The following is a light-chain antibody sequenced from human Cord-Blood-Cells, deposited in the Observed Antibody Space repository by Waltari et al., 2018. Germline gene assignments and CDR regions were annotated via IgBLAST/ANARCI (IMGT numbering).Light chain of an antibody. CDR3: QQSYSTPYT. CDR2: AAS. Sequence: IQMTQSPSSLSASVVDRVPITCRASQSISSYLNWYQQKPGKAPKLLIYAASSLQSGVPSRFSGSGSGTDFTLTISSLQPEDFATYYCQQSYSTPYTFGQGTKLEIK. CDR1: QSISSY. V-gene: IGKV1-39*01. J-gene: IGKJ2*01.